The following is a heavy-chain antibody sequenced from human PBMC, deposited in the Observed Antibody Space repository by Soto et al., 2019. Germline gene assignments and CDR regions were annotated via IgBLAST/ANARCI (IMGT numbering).Heavy chain of an antibody. CDR3: AGDTYCIRTSCYGESGYNWFDP. Sequence: QVQLVQSGAEVKKPGSSVKVSCKASGGTFSSYAISWVRQAPGQGLEWMGGIIPIFGTANYARKFQGRVTITAYESSSTAYMELGVPGSEYTAVYYCAGDTYCIRTSCYGESGYNWFDPWGQVTLVTVSS. D-gene: IGHD2-2*01. CDR1: GGTFSSYA. V-gene: IGHV1-69*12. CDR2: IIPIFGTA. J-gene: IGHJ5*02.